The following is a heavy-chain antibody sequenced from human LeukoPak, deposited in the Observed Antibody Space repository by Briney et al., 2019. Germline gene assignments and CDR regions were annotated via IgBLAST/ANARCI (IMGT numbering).Heavy chain of an antibody. CDR1: GDTFTSYD. CDR2: MNPNSGNT. D-gene: IGHD3-10*01. J-gene: IGHJ6*02. CDR3: ARGGTLVQGVTTLYGMDV. Sequence: ASVEVSCKTSGDTFTSYDMNWVRQATGQGLEWMGWMNPNSGNTVYAQKFRGRVTMTGDTSTSTAYMELSSLRSEDTAVYYCARGGTLVQGVTTLYGMDVWGQGTTVTVSS. V-gene: IGHV1-8*01.